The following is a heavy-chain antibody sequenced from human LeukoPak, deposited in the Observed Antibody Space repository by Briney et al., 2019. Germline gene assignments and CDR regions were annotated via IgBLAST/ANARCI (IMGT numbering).Heavy chain of an antibody. J-gene: IGHJ3*02. CDR2: ISTSTI. Sequence: GGSLRLSCAASGFTFSNYAMNWVRQAPGKGLEWISYISTSTIYYADSVEGRFTISRDNAKNSLYLQMNSLRADDTAVYYCARIGFFGSSSAFDIWGRGTMLTVSS. CDR3: ARIGFFGSSSAFDI. V-gene: IGHV3-48*01. D-gene: IGHD2-15*01. CDR1: GFTFSNYA.